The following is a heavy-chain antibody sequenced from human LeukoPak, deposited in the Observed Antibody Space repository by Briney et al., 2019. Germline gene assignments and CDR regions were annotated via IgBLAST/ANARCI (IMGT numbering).Heavy chain of an antibody. CDR3: AKDAPLYSYGYLHY. Sequence: PGGSLRLSCGASGFTFSSYGMHWVRQAPGKGLEWVAVISYDGSNKYYADSVKGRFTISRDNSKNTLYLQMNSLRAEDTAVYYCAKDAPLYSYGYLHYWGQGTLVTVSS. CDR1: GFTFSSYG. CDR2: ISYDGSNK. J-gene: IGHJ4*02. D-gene: IGHD5-18*01. V-gene: IGHV3-30*18.